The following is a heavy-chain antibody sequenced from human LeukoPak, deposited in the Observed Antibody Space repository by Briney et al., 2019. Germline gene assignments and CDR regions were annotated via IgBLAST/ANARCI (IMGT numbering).Heavy chain of an antibody. D-gene: IGHD3-16*02. CDR2: IYHGGST. CDR1: GGSISSSNW. Sequence: TSETLSLTCAVPGGSISSSNWWSWVRQPPGKGLEWIGEIYHGGSTNYNPSLESRVTISVDKSKNQFSLKLSSVTAADTAVYYCASSIIRVDDLSPVDYWGRGTLVTVSS. CDR3: ASSIIRVDDLSPVDY. V-gene: IGHV4-4*02. J-gene: IGHJ4*02.